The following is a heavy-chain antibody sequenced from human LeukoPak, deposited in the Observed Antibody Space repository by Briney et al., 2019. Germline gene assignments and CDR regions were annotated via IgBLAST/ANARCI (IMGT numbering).Heavy chain of an antibody. D-gene: IGHD3-10*01. J-gene: IGHJ4*02. CDR2: INPNSGGT. V-gene: IGHV1-2*02. CDR3: ARLQSSITMVRGAFDY. Sequence: ASVKVSCKASGYTFTRHYMYWVRQAPGQGLEWMGWINPNSGGTNYAQKFQGRVTMTRDTSISTAYMELSRLRSDDTAVYYCARLQSSITMVRGAFDYWGQGTLVTVSS. CDR1: GYTFTRHY.